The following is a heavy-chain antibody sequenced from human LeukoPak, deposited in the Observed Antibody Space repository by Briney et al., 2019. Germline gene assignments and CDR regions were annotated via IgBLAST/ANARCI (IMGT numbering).Heavy chain of an antibody. CDR3: ARDPGIADGRRFDP. CDR2: IIPIFGTA. Sequence: GASVKVSCKASGGTFSGYAINWVRQAPGQGLEWMGGIIPIFGTANYAQKFQGRVTITADKSTSTAYMELSSLRSEDTAVYYCARDPGIADGRRFDPWGQGTLVTVSS. V-gene: IGHV1-69*06. J-gene: IGHJ5*02. D-gene: IGHD6-13*01. CDR1: GGTFSGYA.